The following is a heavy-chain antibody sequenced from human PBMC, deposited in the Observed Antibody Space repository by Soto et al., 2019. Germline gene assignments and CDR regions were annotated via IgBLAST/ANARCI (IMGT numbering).Heavy chain of an antibody. J-gene: IGHJ4*02. CDR1: EFSFSRYA. D-gene: IGHD4-17*01. Sequence: AGGSLRLSCVASEFSFSRYAMTWVRQAAGKGLQWVAGLGPDGRNTFYGESVRGRFTISRDNSRNTLYLQMSSLRAEDTAVYFCVKQMTTWTDSFFDFWGKGIQVTVSS. CDR2: LGPDGRNT. CDR3: VKQMTTWTDSFFDF. V-gene: IGHV3-23*01.